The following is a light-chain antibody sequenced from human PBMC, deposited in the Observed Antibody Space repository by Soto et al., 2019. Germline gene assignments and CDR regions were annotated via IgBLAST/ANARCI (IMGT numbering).Light chain of an antibody. J-gene: IGLJ1*01. CDR1: FSNIGDNA. V-gene: IGLV1-44*01. Sequence: QSVLTQPPSLSATPGQRVNISCSGSFSNIGDNAVNWYQQLPGAAPKLLIYLNDQRPSGVPDRFSGSKSGTSAFLAISGLQSEDEADYYCAAWDDSLNALFGTGTKVNVL. CDR2: LND. CDR3: AAWDDSLNAL.